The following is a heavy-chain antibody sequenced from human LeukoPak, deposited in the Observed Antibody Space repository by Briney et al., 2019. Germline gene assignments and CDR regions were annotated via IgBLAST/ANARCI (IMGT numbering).Heavy chain of an antibody. CDR2: ICGRGGST. Sequence: GGSLRLSCAASGFTFSSYAMSWVRQAPGRGLEWVSAICGRGGSTYYADSVKGRFTISRDNSKNTLYLQMNSLRAEDTAVYYCAKPPQSPVVLGVDYGMDVWGQGTTVTVSS. D-gene: IGHD2-8*02. CDR1: GFTFSSYA. V-gene: IGHV3-23*01. CDR3: AKPPQSPVVLGVDYGMDV. J-gene: IGHJ6*02.